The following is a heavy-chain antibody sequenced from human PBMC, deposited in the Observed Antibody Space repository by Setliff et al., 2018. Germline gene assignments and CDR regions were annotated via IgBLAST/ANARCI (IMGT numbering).Heavy chain of an antibody. CDR3: ARGYYNGRGYYYLPCSFDS. CDR2: IHGTEGT. Sequence: PSETLSLTCTVSDGSLYSGNYYWTWIRQPAGKALEWIGHIHGTEGTHYNPSLESRVTISRDKSPNHFSLMLRSVTAADTALYYCARGYYNGRGYYYLPCSFDSWGRGIVVTVSS. J-gene: IGHJ4*02. V-gene: IGHV4-61*09. D-gene: IGHD3-10*01. CDR1: DGSLYSGNYY.